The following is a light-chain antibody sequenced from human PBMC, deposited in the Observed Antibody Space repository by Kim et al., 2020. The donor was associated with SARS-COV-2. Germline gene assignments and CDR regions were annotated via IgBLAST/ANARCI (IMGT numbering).Light chain of an antibody. V-gene: IGLV7-46*01. CDR2: DTG. Sequence: PGVTVTLACGSRAGAVTSGHFPYWFQQKPGQAPRTLIYDTGNRHSWTPARFSGSLLGGKAALTLSAAQAEDEADYYCLLSYSDSRVFGGGTQLTVL. CDR3: LLSYSDSRV. CDR1: AGAVTSGHF. J-gene: IGLJ2*01.